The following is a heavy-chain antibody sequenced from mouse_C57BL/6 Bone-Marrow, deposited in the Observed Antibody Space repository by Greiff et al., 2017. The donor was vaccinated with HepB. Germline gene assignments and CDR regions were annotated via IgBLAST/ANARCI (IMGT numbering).Heavy chain of an antibody. CDR1: GYTFTSYW. D-gene: IGHD2-4*01. V-gene: IGHV1-64*01. Sequence: QVQLQQPGAELVKPGASVKLSCKASGYTFTSYWMHWVKQRPGQGLEWIGMIHPNSGSTNYNEKFKSKATLTVDKSSSTAYMQLSSLTSEDSAVYYGTRRGIYEYALYYWGQGTTLTVSS. CDR2: IHPNSGST. J-gene: IGHJ2*01. CDR3: TRRGIYEYALYY.